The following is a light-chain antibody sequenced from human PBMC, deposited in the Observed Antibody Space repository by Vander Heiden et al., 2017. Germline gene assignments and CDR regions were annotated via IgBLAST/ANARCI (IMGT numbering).Light chain of an antibody. Sequence: QSVFTQPPSVSGAPGQRIIISCTGRSSNTGAGYGVHWYQQLPGTASKLLIYGNTNRPSGVPDRFSGSRSGTSASLAITGLQAEDEADYYCQSYDSSLSVVFGGGTKLTVL. CDR2: GNT. V-gene: IGLV1-40*01. CDR1: SSNTGAGYG. CDR3: QSYDSSLSVV. J-gene: IGLJ2*01.